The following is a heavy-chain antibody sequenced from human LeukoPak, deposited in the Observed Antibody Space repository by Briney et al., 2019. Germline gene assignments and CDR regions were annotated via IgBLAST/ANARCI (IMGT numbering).Heavy chain of an antibody. V-gene: IGHV3-48*03. CDR1: GFTFSSYE. CDR3: ARGRRSGYDFGRDYYYYMDV. Sequence: PGGSLRLSCAASGFTFSSYEMNWVRQAPGKGLEWVSYISSSGSTIYYADSVKGRFTISRDNAKNSLYLQMNSLRAEDTAVYYCARGRRSGYDFGRDYYYYMDVWGKGTTVTVSS. J-gene: IGHJ6*03. D-gene: IGHD5-12*01. CDR2: ISSSGSTI.